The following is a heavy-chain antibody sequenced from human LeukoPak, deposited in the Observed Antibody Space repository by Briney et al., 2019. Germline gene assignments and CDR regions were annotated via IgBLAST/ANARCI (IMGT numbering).Heavy chain of an antibody. D-gene: IGHD3-3*01. Sequence: GESLRLSCAASGFTFSSYAMSWLRQAPGKALEWVSAISGSGGSTYYAHSVKGRFTISRDNSKNTLYLQMNSLRAEDTAVYYCAKVVGYDFWSGYRNWFDPWGQGTLVTVSS. CDR1: GFTFSSYA. CDR3: AKVVGYDFWSGYRNWFDP. CDR2: ISGSGGST. V-gene: IGHV3-23*01. J-gene: IGHJ5*02.